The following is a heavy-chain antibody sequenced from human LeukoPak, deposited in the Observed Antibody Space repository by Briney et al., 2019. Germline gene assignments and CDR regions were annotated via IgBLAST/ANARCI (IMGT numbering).Heavy chain of an antibody. V-gene: IGHV5-51*01. CDR2: IYPGDHDT. Sequence: ESLNLSCKGSGYTFTSYWIGWVRQMPGKGLEWMGIIYPGDHDTRYSPSFQGQVTISADKSISTGYLQWSSLKASDTAMYYCARPGYYDSSSYYYVLDYWGQGTLVTVSS. J-gene: IGHJ4*02. CDR3: ARPGYYDSSSYYYVLDY. CDR1: GYTFTSYW. D-gene: IGHD3-22*01.